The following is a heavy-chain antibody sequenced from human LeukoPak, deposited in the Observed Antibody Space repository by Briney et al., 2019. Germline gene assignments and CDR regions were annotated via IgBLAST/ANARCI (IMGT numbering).Heavy chain of an antibody. J-gene: IGHJ4*02. CDR3: ATPGGDDIVVVPAEERKAKLHY. CDR1: GGSISSSNW. D-gene: IGHD2-2*01. Sequence: SETLSLTCAVSGGSISSSNWWSWVRQPPGKGLEWIGEIYHSGSTNYNPPLKSRVTISVDKSKNQFSLKLSSVTAADTAVYYCATPGGDDIVVVPAEERKAKLHYWGQGTLVTVSS. V-gene: IGHV4-4*02. CDR2: IYHSGST.